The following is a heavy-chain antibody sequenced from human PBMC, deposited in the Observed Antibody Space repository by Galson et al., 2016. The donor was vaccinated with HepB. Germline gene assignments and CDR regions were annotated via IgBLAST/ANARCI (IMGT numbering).Heavy chain of an antibody. CDR1: GFSLRTSGVG. D-gene: IGHD3-22*01. Sequence: PALVKPTQTLTLTCTFSGFSLRTSGVGVGWIRQPPGKALEWLALIYWDDEKRYRPSLKRRLTITKDTSKNQVVLTMTNMDPVDTATYYCAHTPHDYDLYYFDDRGQGTLVTVSS. V-gene: IGHV2-5*02. J-gene: IGHJ4*02. CDR3: AHTPHDYDLYYFDD. CDR2: IYWDDEK.